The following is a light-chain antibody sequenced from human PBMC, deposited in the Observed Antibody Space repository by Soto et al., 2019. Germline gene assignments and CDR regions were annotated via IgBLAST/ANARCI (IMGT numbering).Light chain of an antibody. CDR2: KAS. J-gene: IGKJ1*01. V-gene: IGKV1-5*03. CDR3: QQYGSSPSWT. CDR1: EDISSW. Sequence: IQLTQSPSSLSASVGDRVTFTCRASEDISSWLAWYQQKPGKAPKLLIYKASTLKSGVPSRFSGSGSGTEFTLTISRLEPEDFAVYYCQQYGSSPSWTFGQGTKVDI.